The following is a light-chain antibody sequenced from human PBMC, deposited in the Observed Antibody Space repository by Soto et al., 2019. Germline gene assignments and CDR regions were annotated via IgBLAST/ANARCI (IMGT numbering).Light chain of an antibody. CDR1: QSISRS. Sequence: EIVLTQSPAILSVSPWERATLSCRASQSISRSLAWYQQKPGQAPRLLIYAASTRATGLPARFSGSGSGTDFTLTISRLEPEDFAVYYCQQYGSSPYTFGQGTKVDI. CDR3: QQYGSSPYT. CDR2: AAS. J-gene: IGKJ2*01. V-gene: IGKV3-20*01.